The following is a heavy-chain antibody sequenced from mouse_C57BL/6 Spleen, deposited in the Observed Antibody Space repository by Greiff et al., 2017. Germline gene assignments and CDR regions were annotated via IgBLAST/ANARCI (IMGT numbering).Heavy chain of an antibody. CDR3: AIPFIYYDYEDAMDY. V-gene: IGHV1-64*01. CDR1: GYTFTSYW. CDR2: IHPNSGST. J-gene: IGHJ4*01. Sequence: QVQLQQSGAELVKPGASVKLSCKASGYTFTSYWMHWVKQRPGQGLEWIGMIHPNSGSTNYNEKFKSKATLTVDKSSSTAYMQLSSLTSEDSAVYYCAIPFIYYDYEDAMDYWGQGTSVTVSS. D-gene: IGHD2-4*01.